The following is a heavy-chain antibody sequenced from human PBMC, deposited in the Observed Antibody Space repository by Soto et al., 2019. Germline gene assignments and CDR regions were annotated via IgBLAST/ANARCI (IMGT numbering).Heavy chain of an antibody. D-gene: IGHD6-6*01. CDR1: GFTFSSYA. Sequence: GGSLRLSCAASGFTFSSYAMSWVRQAPGKGLEWVSTISGGGGSTYYADSVKGRFIISRDNSKNTLYLQMNSLRAEDTALYYCAKDPIPYVSSSRYFDYWGQGTLVTVSS. CDR3: AKDPIPYVSSSRYFDY. CDR2: ISGGGGST. V-gene: IGHV3-23*01. J-gene: IGHJ4*02.